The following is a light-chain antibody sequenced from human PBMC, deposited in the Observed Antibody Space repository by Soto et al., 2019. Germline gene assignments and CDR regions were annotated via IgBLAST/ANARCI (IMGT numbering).Light chain of an antibody. CDR1: SGHSFYI. J-gene: IGLJ3*02. CDR3: ETWDSTTQV. Sequence: QLVLTQSSSASASLGSSVKLTCTLSSGHSFYIIAWHQQQPGKAPRSLMKLEGSGSYRKESGVPDRFSGSSSGAGRYLTISNLQFEDEAEYYCETWDSTTQVFGGGTKLTVL. V-gene: IGLV4-60*02. CDR2: LEGSGSY.